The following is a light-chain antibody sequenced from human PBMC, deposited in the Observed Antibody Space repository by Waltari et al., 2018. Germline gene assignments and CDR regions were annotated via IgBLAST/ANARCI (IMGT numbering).Light chain of an antibody. Sequence: EIVFTQSPDTLSLSPGERPTLLCRASQSVTNSLDWYQQKPGQAPRLLIYSASNRATGVPARFSGSGSGTDFTLTISSLEPEDFAVYYCQQRSNWPRTFGQGTKVEIK. V-gene: IGKV3-11*01. CDR3: QQRSNWPRT. CDR2: SAS. J-gene: IGKJ1*01. CDR1: QSVTNS.